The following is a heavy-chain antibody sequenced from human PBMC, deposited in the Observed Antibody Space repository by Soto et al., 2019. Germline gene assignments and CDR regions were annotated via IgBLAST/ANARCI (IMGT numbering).Heavy chain of an antibody. CDR2: IYTSGST. CDR1: GGSISSYY. V-gene: IGHV4-4*07. J-gene: IGHJ4*02. Sequence: SETLSLTCTVSGGSISSYYWSWIRQPAGKGLEWIGRIYTSGSTNYNPSLKSRVTMSVDRSKNQFSLKLSSVTAADTAVYYCAREHAAMATVADRVDYWGQGILVTVSS. D-gene: IGHD5-18*01. CDR3: AREHAAMATVADRVDY.